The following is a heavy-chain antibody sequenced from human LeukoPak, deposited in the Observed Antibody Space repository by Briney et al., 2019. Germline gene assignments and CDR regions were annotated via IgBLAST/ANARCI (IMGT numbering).Heavy chain of an antibody. CDR1: GFTFSDYY. V-gene: IGHV3-11*03. Sequence: PGGSLRLSRAASGFTFSDYYMSWIRQPPGKGLEWVSYIRSDSTYTNYADSVKGRFTISRDNAKNSLYLQMNSLRAEDTAVYYCARSQGYGDFDYWGQGTLVTVSS. CDR2: IRSDSTYT. D-gene: IGHD6-13*01. J-gene: IGHJ4*02. CDR3: ARSQGYGDFDY.